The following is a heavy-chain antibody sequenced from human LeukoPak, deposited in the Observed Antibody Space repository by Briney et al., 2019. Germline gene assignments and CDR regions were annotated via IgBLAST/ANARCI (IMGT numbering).Heavy chain of an antibody. J-gene: IGHJ6*03. V-gene: IGHV3-74*01. Sequence: GGSLRLSCAASGFTFSNYWMHWVRQAPGKGLVWVSRINGDGRSTTYADSVKGRFTISRDNAENTLYLQMNSLRADDTAVYYCASERLHYMGVWGKGTTVTISS. CDR1: GFTFSNYW. CDR2: INGDGRST. CDR3: ASERLHYMGV.